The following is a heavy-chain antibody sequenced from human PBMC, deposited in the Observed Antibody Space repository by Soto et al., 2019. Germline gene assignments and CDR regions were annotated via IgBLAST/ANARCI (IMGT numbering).Heavy chain of an antibody. CDR1: GFTFSSYG. CDR2: ISYDGSNK. Sequence: HPGGSLRLSCAASGFTFSSYGMHWVRQAPGKGLEWVAVISYDGSNKYYADSVKGRFTISRDNSKNTLYLQMNSLRAEDTAVYYCAKDAGGSSYEGAYFDYWGQGTLVTVSS. CDR3: AKDAGGSSYEGAYFDY. D-gene: IGHD1-26*01. V-gene: IGHV3-30*18. J-gene: IGHJ4*02.